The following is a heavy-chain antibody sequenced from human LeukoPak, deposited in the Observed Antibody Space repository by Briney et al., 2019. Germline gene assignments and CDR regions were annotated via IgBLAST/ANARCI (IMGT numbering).Heavy chain of an antibody. J-gene: IGHJ3*02. CDR1: GFTFSSYA. D-gene: IGHD2-2*01. V-gene: IGHV3-23*01. CDR3: AKDLGQEVVPAAHDAFDI. CDR2: ISGSGGST. Sequence: GGSLRLSCAASGFTFSSYAMSSVRQAPGKGLEWVSAISGSGGSTYYADSVKGRFTISRDNSKNTLYLQMNSLRAEDTAVYYCAKDLGQEVVPAAHDAFDIWGQGTMVTVAS.